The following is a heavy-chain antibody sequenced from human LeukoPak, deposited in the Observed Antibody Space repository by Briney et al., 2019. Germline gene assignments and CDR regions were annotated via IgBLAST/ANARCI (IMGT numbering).Heavy chain of an antibody. D-gene: IGHD1-7*01. J-gene: IGHJ3*02. Sequence: ASVKVSCKVSGYTLTELSMHWVRQAPGKGLEWMGGFDPEDGETIYAQKFQGRVTMTEDTSTDTAYMELSSLRSEDTAVYYCATVNYNEPNNRRDAFDIWGQGTMATVSS. V-gene: IGHV1-24*01. CDR2: FDPEDGET. CDR1: GYTLTELS. CDR3: ATVNYNEPNNRRDAFDI.